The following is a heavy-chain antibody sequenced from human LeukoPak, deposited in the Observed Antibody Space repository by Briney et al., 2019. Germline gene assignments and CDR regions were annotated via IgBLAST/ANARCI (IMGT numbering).Heavy chain of an antibody. Sequence: GGSLRLSCAASGVTFSSTWMNWVRQGPGKGLEWVSRITSDGSSTIYADSVKGRFTISRDNAKSTVYLQMNSLRAEDTAVYFCARDRYYMFDYWGQGAPVTVSS. CDR2: ITSDGSST. CDR1: GVTFSSTW. D-gene: IGHD3-10*01. CDR3: ARDRYYMFDY. V-gene: IGHV3-74*01. J-gene: IGHJ4*02.